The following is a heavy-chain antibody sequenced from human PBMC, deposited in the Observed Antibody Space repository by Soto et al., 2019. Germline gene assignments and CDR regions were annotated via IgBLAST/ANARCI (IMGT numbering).Heavy chain of an antibody. CDR3: ARGGGVGVAGSAAFDM. Sequence: QLHLVQSGAVVKKPGASVTVSCSASGYPVTAYYMHWVRQAPGRGLEWMGGINPATGAAKYTQTFQGRVHMTRDTSTGTGFMELSGLTSEDTAVFYWARGGGVGVAGSAAFDMWGQGTLVTVSS. CDR2: INPATGAA. CDR1: GYPVTAYY. V-gene: IGHV1-2*02. J-gene: IGHJ3*02. D-gene: IGHD3-3*01.